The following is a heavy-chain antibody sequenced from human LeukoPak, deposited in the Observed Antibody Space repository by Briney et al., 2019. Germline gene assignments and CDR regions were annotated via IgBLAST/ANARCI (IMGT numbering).Heavy chain of an antibody. Sequence: PSETLSFTCAVSGGSISSGNWWSWVRPPPGKGLEWVGEIYHSGSTNYNPSLKSRVTISVDKSKNQFSLKLSSVTAADTAVYYCARGSGYRAYYYYYGMDVWGQGTTVTVSS. CDR3: ARGSGYRAYYYYYGMDV. CDR1: GGSISSGNW. J-gene: IGHJ6*02. D-gene: IGHD5-12*01. V-gene: IGHV4-4*02. CDR2: IYHSGST.